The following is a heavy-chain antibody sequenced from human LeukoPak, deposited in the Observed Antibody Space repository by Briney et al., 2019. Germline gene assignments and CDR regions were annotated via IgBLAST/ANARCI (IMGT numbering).Heavy chain of an antibody. Sequence: ASVKVSCKTSGYTFTGYHVHWVRQAPGQGLEWMGWFNANSGATKYAQKFQGRVTMTRGTSTSTVYMELSSLRSEDTAVYYCARDRHRGDTDYWGQGTLVTVSS. CDR3: ARDRHRGDTDY. J-gene: IGHJ4*02. CDR1: GYTFTGYH. CDR2: FNANSGAT. D-gene: IGHD7-27*01. V-gene: IGHV1-2*02.